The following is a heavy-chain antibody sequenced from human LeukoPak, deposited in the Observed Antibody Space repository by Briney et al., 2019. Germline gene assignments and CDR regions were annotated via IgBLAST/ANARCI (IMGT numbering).Heavy chain of an antibody. J-gene: IGHJ4*02. V-gene: IGHV3-7*01. Sequence: GGSLRLSCAASGFTFSNYWMSWVRQAPGKGLEWVANIKQDGSEKYYVDSVKGRFTISRDNAKNSLHLQMNSLRAEDTAVYYCARGWSEEWYWGQGTLVTVSS. CDR3: ARGWSEEWY. CDR1: GFTFSNYW. D-gene: IGHD3-3*01. CDR2: IKQDGSEK.